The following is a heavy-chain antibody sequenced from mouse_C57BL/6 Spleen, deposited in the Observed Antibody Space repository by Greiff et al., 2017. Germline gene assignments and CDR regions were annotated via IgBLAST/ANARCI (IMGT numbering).Heavy chain of an antibody. J-gene: IGHJ3*01. CDR3: ARYYEYYGFAY. CDR2: IYPGDGDT. V-gene: IGHV1-82*01. D-gene: IGHD2-4*01. CDR1: GYAFSSSW. Sequence: VQLQQSGPELVKPGASVKISCKASGYAFSSSWMNWVKQRPGKGLEWIGRIYPGDGDTNYNGKFKGKATLTADKSSSTAYMQLSSLTSEDSAVYFCARYYEYYGFAYWGQGTLVTVSA.